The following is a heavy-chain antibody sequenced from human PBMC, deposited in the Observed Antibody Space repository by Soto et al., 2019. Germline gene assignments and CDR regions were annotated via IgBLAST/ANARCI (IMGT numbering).Heavy chain of an antibody. CDR3: AKGDCSSTSCYGGLN. CDR1: GFTFSDYY. CDR2: ISSSGSTT. Sequence: GGSLRLSCAASGFTFSDYYMSWIRQAPGKGLEWVSYISSSGSTTYYADSVKGRFTISRDDAKNTLYLQMNSLRAEDTAVYYCAKGDCSSTSCYGGLNWGQGTLVTVSS. J-gene: IGHJ4*02. V-gene: IGHV3-11*01. D-gene: IGHD2-2*01.